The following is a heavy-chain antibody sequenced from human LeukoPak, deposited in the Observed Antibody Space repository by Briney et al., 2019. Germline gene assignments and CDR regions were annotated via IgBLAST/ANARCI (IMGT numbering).Heavy chain of an antibody. Sequence: SETLSLTCTVSGASIRTSEDHWTWIRQHPGKGLEWIGYTSNSDYPDSNPSLKSRVTISLDTSKNQFSLKLRSVTAADTAVYYCAREPAQPLRFGEFHPFDNWGQGTLVTVSS. V-gene: IGHV4-31*03. CDR1: GASIRTSEDH. J-gene: IGHJ4*02. CDR2: TSNSDYP. D-gene: IGHD3-10*01. CDR3: AREPAQPLRFGEFHPFDN.